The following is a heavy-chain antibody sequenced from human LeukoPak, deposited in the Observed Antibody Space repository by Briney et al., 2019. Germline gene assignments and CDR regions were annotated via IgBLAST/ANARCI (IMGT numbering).Heavy chain of an antibody. CDR3: ARGLYYYDSSGYYRDNYYYYGMDV. CDR1: GASISSDY. J-gene: IGHJ6*02. Sequence: SETLSLTCTVSGASISSDYWSWIRQPPGKGLEWIGSIYYSGSTYYNPSLKSRVTISVDTSKNQFSLKLSSVTAADTAVYYCARGLYYYDSSGYYRDNYYYYGMDVWGQGTTVTVSS. V-gene: IGHV4-39*07. D-gene: IGHD3-22*01. CDR2: IYYSGST.